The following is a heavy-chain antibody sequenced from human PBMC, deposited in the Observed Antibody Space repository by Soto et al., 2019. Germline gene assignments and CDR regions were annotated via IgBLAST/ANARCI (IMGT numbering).Heavy chain of an antibody. Sequence: QVQLVQSGAEVKKPGSSVKVSCKASGGTFSSYAISWVRQALGQGLEWMGGIIPIFGTANYAQKFQGRVTITADESTSTAYMELSSLRSEDTAVYYCASSLRDGYNFYFDYWGQGTLVTVSS. D-gene: IGHD5-12*01. CDR3: ASSLRDGYNFYFDY. J-gene: IGHJ4*02. CDR2: IIPIFGTA. CDR1: GGTFSSYA. V-gene: IGHV1-69*01.